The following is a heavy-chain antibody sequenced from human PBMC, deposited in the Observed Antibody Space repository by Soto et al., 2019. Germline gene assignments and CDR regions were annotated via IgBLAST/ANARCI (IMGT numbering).Heavy chain of an antibody. D-gene: IGHD3-3*01. CDR3: AKDGVRLPGNFNWFDP. V-gene: IGHV3-23*01. CDR2: ISGSGGST. CDR1: GFTVIRNQ. J-gene: IGHJ5*02. Sequence: GGSLRLSCAASGFTVIRNQMTWVRQAPGKGLEWVSAISGSGGSTYYADSVKGRFTISRDNSKNTLYLQMNSLRAEDTAVYYCAKDGVRLPGNFNWFDPWGQGTLVTVSS.